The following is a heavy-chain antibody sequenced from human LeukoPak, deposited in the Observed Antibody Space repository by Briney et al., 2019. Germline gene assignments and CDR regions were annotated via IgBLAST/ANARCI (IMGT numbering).Heavy chain of an antibody. CDR3: ARSERRYSSPPFDP. V-gene: IGHV6-1*01. J-gene: IGHJ5*02. D-gene: IGHD6-19*01. Sequence: SQTLSLTCAISGDSVSSNSAAWNWIRQSPSRGLEWLGSTYYRSKWYNDYAVSVKSRITINPDTSRNQFSLQLNSVTPEDTAVYYCARSERRYSSPPFDPWGQGTLVTVSS. CDR1: GDSVSSNSAA. CDR2: TYYRSKWYN.